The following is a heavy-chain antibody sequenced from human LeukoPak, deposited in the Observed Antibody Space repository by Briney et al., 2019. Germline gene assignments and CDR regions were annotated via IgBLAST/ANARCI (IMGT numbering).Heavy chain of an antibody. Sequence: GGSLRLSCAASGFTFTSYAMHWVRQAPGKGLEWVALISYDGSDKYYADSVKGRFTISRDNSKNTLYLQMYSLRAEDTAIYYCAKDRGGPTDCWGQGTLVTVSS. CDR2: ISYDGSDK. D-gene: IGHD2-15*01. V-gene: IGHV3-30*18. CDR1: GFTFTSYA. CDR3: AKDRGGPTDC. J-gene: IGHJ4*02.